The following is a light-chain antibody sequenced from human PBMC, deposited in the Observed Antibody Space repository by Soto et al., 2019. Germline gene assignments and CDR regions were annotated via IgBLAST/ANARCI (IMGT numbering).Light chain of an antibody. V-gene: IGKV1-5*03. CDR3: QQYNSYWT. J-gene: IGKJ1*01. CDR2: KAS. Sequence: DIQMTQSPSTLSASVGDRVTITCRASQSISIWLAWYQQKPGKAPNLLIYKASSLDSGVPSRFSGSGSGTEFTRTISSLQPDDFAAYYCQQYNSYWTFGQGTKVEIK. CDR1: QSISIW.